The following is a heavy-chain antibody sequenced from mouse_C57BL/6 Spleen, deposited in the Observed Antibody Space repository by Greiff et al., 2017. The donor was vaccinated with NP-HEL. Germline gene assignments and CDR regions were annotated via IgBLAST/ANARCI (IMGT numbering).Heavy chain of an antibody. Sequence: EVQLQQSGPGMVKPSQSLSLTCTVPGYSITSGYDWHWIRHFPGNKLEWMGYISYSGSTNYNPSLKSRISITHDTSKNHFFLKLNSVTTEDTATYYCARADYYGSRVSFAYWGQGTLVTVSA. CDR1: GYSITSGYD. J-gene: IGHJ3*01. CDR2: ISYSGST. CDR3: ARADYYGSRVSFAY. V-gene: IGHV3-1*01. D-gene: IGHD1-1*01.